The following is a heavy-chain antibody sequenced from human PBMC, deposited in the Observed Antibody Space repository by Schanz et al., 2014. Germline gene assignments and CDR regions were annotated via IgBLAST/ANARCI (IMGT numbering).Heavy chain of an antibody. CDR2: ISSTSTYL. V-gene: IGHV3-21*01. Sequence: VQLVESGGGVVQPGRSLRLSCAASGFTFSGYSMNWVRQAPGKGLEWVSSISSTSTYLYYADSVKGRFTISRDSARNSLYLQMNSLRAEDTAVYYCARPSDSSWYMDVWGKGTTVTVSS. CDR1: GFTFSGYS. J-gene: IGHJ6*03. CDR3: ARPSDSSWYMDV. D-gene: IGHD2-21*02.